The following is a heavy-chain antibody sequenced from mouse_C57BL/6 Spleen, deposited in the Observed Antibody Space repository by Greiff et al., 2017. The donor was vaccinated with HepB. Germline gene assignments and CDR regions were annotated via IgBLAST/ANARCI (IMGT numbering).Heavy chain of an antibody. CDR3: TTGLGWFAY. Sequence: VQLKESGAELVRPGASVKLSCTASGFNIKDDYMHWVKQRPEQGLEWIGWIDPENGDTEYASKFQGKATITADTSSNTAYLQLSSLTSEDTAVYYCTTGLGWFAYWGQGTLVTVSA. J-gene: IGHJ3*01. V-gene: IGHV14-4*01. CDR2: IDPENGDT. D-gene: IGHD2-4*01. CDR1: GFNIKDDY.